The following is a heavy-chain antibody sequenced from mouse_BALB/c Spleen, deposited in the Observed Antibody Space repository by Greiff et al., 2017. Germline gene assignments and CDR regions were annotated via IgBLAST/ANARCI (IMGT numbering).Heavy chain of an antibody. CDR3: APYDYGAMDY. J-gene: IGHJ4*01. CDR1: GFNIKDTY. Sequence: EVQLQQSGAELVKPGASVKLSCTASGFNIKDTYMPWVKQRPEQGLEWIGRIDPANGNTKYDPKFQGKATITADTSSNTAYLQLSSLTSEDTAVYYCAPYDYGAMDYWGQGTSVTVSS. CDR2: IDPANGNT. D-gene: IGHD2-4*01. V-gene: IGHV14-3*02.